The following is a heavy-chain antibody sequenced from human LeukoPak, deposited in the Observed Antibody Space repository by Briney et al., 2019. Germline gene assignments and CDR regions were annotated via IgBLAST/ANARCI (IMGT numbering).Heavy chain of an antibody. J-gene: IGHJ4*02. CDR1: GYTFTSYG. Sequence: ASVKVSCKASGYTFTSYGISWVRQAPGQGLEWMGWISAYNGNTNYAQKLQGRVTMTTDTSTSTAYMELRSLRSEDTAVYYCARGADLVATTYFDYWGQGTLVTVSS. V-gene: IGHV1-18*01. D-gene: IGHD1-26*01. CDR3: ARGADLVATTYFDY. CDR2: ISAYNGNT.